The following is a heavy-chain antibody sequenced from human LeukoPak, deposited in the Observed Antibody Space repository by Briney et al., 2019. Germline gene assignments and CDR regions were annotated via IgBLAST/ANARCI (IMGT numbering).Heavy chain of an antibody. CDR3: ARNGDSGALDI. D-gene: IGHD4-17*01. V-gene: IGHV1-18*01. Sequence: ASVKVSCKASGYTFITYGLSWVRQAPGQGLEWMGWISAYNGNTNIAQKFQGRVTMTTDTSTSTVYMELRRLRSDDTAVYYCARNGDSGALDIWGQGTMVTVSS. CDR2: ISAYNGNT. J-gene: IGHJ3*02. CDR1: GYTFITYG.